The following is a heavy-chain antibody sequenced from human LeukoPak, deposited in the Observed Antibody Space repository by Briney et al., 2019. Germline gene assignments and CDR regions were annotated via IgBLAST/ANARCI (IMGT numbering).Heavy chain of an antibody. V-gene: IGHV4-31*03. D-gene: IGHD5-12*01. Sequence: SQTLSLTCTVSGGSISSGGYYWSWIRQHPGKGLEWIGYIYYSGSTNYNPSLKSRVTISVDTSKNQFSLKLSSVTAADTAVYYCARGEREMATIVDYWGQGTLVTVSS. CDR1: GGSISSGGYY. CDR3: ARGEREMATIVDY. CDR2: IYYSGST. J-gene: IGHJ4*02.